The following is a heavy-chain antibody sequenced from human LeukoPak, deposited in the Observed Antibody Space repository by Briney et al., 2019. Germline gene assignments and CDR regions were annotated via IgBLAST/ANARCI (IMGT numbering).Heavy chain of an antibody. J-gene: IGHJ5*02. D-gene: IGHD5-18*01. CDR3: ASLGYSYGYPNWFDP. Sequence: SETLSLTCTVSGYSISSGYYWGWIRQPPGKGLEWIGSIYHSGSTYYNPSLKSRVTISVDTSKNQLSLKLSSVTAADTAVYYCASLGYSYGYPNWFDPWGQGTLVTVSS. CDR2: IYHSGST. V-gene: IGHV4-38-2*02. CDR1: GYSISSGYY.